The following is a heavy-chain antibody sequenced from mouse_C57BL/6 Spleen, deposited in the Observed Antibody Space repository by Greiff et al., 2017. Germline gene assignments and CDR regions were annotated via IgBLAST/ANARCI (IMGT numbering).Heavy chain of an antibody. Sequence: VQRVESGPGLVAPSQSLSITCTVSGFSLTSYAISWVRQPPGKGLEWLGVIWTGGGTNYNSALKSRLSISKDNSKSQVFLKMNSLQTDDTARYYCARNERDDYDPWFAYWGQGTLVTVSA. V-gene: IGHV2-9-1*01. J-gene: IGHJ3*01. D-gene: IGHD2-4*01. CDR2: IWTGGGT. CDR1: GFSLTSYA. CDR3: ARNERDDYDPWFAY.